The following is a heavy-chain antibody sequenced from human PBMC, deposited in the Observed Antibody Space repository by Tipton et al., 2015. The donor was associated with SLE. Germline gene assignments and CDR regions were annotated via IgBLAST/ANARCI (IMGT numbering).Heavy chain of an antibody. CDR3: ARKVNGQRWLQWGAFDI. Sequence: TLSLTCTVSGDSISSYYWSWIRQPPGKGLEWIGYIYYSGSTNYNPSLKSRVTISVDTSKNQFSLKLSSVTAADTAVYYCARKVNGQRWLQWGAFDIWGQGTMVTVSS. J-gene: IGHJ3*02. D-gene: IGHD5-24*01. CDR2: IYYSGST. CDR1: GDSISSYY. V-gene: IGHV4-59*01.